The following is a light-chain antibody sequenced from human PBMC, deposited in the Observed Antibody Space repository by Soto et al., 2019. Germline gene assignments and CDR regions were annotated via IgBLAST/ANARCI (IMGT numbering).Light chain of an antibody. Sequence: EIVMTQSPATLSVSPGERATLSCRTSRSVSTNLAWYQQKPGQAPRLLFYGASARTTGIPARFSGSGSGTEFTLTIGSLQSEDFAVYYCQQYNNGPRTFGQGTKVDIK. CDR2: GAS. CDR1: RSVSTN. V-gene: IGKV3-15*01. J-gene: IGKJ1*01. CDR3: QQYNNGPRT.